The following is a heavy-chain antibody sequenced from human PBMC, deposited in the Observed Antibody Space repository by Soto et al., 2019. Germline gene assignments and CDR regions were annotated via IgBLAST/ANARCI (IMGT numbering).Heavy chain of an antibody. V-gene: IGHV3-30-3*01. CDR1: GFTFSSYA. J-gene: IGHJ4*02. D-gene: IGHD5-18*01. CDR3: ARDLGYSYGHTKPFDY. CDR2: ISYDGSNK. Sequence: PGVSLRLSCAASGFTFSSYAMHWVRQAPGKGLEWVAVISYDGSNKYYADSVKGRFTISRDNSKNTLYLQMNSLRAEDTAVYYCARDLGYSYGHTKPFDYWGQGTLVTVSS.